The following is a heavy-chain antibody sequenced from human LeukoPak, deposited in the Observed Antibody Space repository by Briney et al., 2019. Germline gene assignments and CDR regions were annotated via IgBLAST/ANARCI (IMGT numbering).Heavy chain of an antibody. CDR1: GGSIGSFY. J-gene: IGHJ6*02. CDR3: VREQRSYDFSSAFYIAHGMDV. Sequence: SETLSLTCTVSGGSIGSFYWSWFGQPPGRGLGWFGYIYYTGTTNYNPSLKSRVTISVDTSKNQLSLKLSSATAADTAVYYCVREQRSYDFSSAFYIAHGMDVWGQGTPVTVSS. CDR2: IYYTGTT. V-gene: IGHV4-59*13. D-gene: IGHD3-3*01.